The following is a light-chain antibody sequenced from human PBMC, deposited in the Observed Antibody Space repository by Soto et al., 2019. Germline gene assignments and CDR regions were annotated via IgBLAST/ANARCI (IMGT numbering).Light chain of an antibody. Sequence: QSVLTQPRSVSGSPGQSVTISCTGTSSDVGGYDFVSRYQQHPGKAPKLMISDVSKRPSGVPDRFSGSKSGNTASLTISGLQAEDEADYYCCSYAGDLALFGGGTKLTVL. CDR3: CSYAGDLAL. CDR2: DVS. J-gene: IGLJ2*01. V-gene: IGLV2-11*01. CDR1: SSDVGGYDF.